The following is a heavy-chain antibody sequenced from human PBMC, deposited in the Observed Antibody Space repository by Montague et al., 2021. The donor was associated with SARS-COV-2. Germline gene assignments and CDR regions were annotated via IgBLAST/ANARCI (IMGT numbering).Heavy chain of an antibody. Sequence: ETLSLTCAVYGGSFSGYYWSWIRQPPGKGLEWIGEINQSGSTNYNPSLKSRVTLSVDTSKKQFSLKLSSLTAAETAVYYCARVAGGYYHDSSAYFDYWGQGSLVTVPS. J-gene: IGHJ4*02. CDR2: INQSGST. CDR3: ARVAGGYYHDSSAYFDY. D-gene: IGHD3-22*01. CDR1: GGSFSGYY. V-gene: IGHV4-34*01.